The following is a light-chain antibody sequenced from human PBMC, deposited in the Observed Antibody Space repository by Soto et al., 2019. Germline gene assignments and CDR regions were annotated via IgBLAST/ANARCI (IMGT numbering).Light chain of an antibody. V-gene: IGKV1-39*01. Sequence: DIQMTQSPSSLSASVGDRVTITCRASQSISSYLNWYQQKPGKAPKLLIYAASSLQSGVPSRFSGSGSGTDFPLTISSLQPEDFATYYFQQSYSTPRNFGPGTKVDIK. CDR3: QQSYSTPRN. CDR1: QSISSY. J-gene: IGKJ3*01. CDR2: AAS.